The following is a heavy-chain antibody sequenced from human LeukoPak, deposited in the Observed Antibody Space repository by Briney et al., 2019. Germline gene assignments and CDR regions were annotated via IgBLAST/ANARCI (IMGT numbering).Heavy chain of an antibody. Sequence: GGSLRLSCAASGFSVINAWMSWVRQAPGQGLEWVGRIKSRADGGTTGYAAPVEGRFSISRDDSENTLYLQMNSLQIDDTALYYCLTFPGRWGQGTLVTVSS. CDR3: LTFPGR. CDR1: GFSVINAW. D-gene: IGHD2/OR15-2a*01. V-gene: IGHV3-15*05. CDR2: IKSRADGGTT. J-gene: IGHJ4*02.